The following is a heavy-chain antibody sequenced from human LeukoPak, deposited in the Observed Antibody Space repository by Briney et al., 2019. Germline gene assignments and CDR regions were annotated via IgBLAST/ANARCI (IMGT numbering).Heavy chain of an antibody. CDR2: INPDGSMK. V-gene: IGHV3-7*01. J-gene: IGHJ4*02. CDR1: GFTFSSYA. D-gene: IGHD3-16*01. Sequence: GRSLRLSCAASGFTFSSYAMHWVRQAPGKGLEWVATINPDGSMKWYLDSVNGRFTISRDNSDNAVFLQMNSLRVEDMAVYYCAKLLGDVTTLDYWGQGILVTVSS. CDR3: AKLLGDVTTLDY.